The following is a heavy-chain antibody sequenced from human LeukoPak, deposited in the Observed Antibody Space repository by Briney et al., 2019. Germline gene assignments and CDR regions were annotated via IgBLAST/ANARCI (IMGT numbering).Heavy chain of an antibody. V-gene: IGHV4-34*01. CDR2: INHSGST. CDR1: GGSFSGYY. D-gene: IGHD3-10*01. J-gene: IGHJ4*02. CDR3: ALPYGESPGY. Sequence: TSETLSLTCAVYGGSFSGYYWSWIRQPPGKGLEWIGEINHSGSTNYNPSLKSRVTISVDTSKNQFSLKLSSVTAADTAVYYCALPYGESPGYWGQGTLVTVSS.